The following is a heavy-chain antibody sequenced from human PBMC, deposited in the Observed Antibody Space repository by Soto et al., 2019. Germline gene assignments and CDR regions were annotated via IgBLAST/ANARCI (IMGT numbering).Heavy chain of an antibody. CDR2: ISYDGSNK. J-gene: IGHJ4*02. CDR3: AKDPRYCSSTSCYAGDY. Sequence: GGSLRLSCAASGFTFSSYGMHWVRQAPGKGLEWVVVISYDGSNKYYADSVKGRFTISRDNSKNTLYLQMNSLRAEDTAVYYCAKDPRYCSSTSCYAGDYWGQGTLVTSPQ. CDR1: GFTFSSYG. D-gene: IGHD2-2*01. V-gene: IGHV3-30*18.